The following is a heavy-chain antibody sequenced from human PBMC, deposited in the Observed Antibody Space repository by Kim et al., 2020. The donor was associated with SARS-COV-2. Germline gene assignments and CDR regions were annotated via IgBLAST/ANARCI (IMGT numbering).Heavy chain of an antibody. CDR1: GFTFSGSA. CDR2: IRSKANSYAT. D-gene: IGHD2-15*01. Sequence: GGSLRLSCAASGFTFSGSAMHWVRQASGKGLEWVGRIRSKANSYATAYAASVKGRFTISRDDSKNTAYLQMNSLKTEDTAVYYCSMVVAATPAHYGMDVWGQGTTVTVSS. J-gene: IGHJ6*02. V-gene: IGHV3-73*01. CDR3: SMVVAATPAHYGMDV.